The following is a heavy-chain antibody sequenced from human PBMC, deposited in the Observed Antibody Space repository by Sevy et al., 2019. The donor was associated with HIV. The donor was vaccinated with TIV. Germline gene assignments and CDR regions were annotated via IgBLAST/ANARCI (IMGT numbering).Heavy chain of an antibody. CDR1: GGSISSYY. CDR2: IYTSGSN. D-gene: IGHD3-10*01. Sequence: SETLSLTCTVSGGSISSYYWSWIRQPAGKGLEWLWRIYTSGSNNYNPSLKSRITMSLDTSKNQFSLKLSSVTDADTAVYYSARDRAVRGVITRGWFDPWGQGTLVTVSS. CDR3: ARDRAVRGVITRGWFDP. V-gene: IGHV4-4*07. J-gene: IGHJ5*02.